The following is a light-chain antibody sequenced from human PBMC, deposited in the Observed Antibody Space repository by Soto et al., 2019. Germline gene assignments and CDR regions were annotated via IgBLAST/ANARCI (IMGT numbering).Light chain of an antibody. CDR1: QSVSSN. CDR2: GAS. Sequence: EVVMTHSPATLYVSPGERATLSCRASQSVSSNLAWYQQKPGQAPRLLIYGASTRATGIPARFSGSGSGTEFTLTISSLQSEDFAVYYCQQYNNWPWTFGQGTKVDIK. J-gene: IGKJ1*01. V-gene: IGKV3-15*01. CDR3: QQYNNWPWT.